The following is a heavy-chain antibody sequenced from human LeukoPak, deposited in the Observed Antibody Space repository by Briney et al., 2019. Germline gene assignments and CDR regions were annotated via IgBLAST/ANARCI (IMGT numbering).Heavy chain of an antibody. V-gene: IGHV1-8*01. CDR3: TKKSRWSWYFDL. CDR1: GYTFTSYD. Sequence: GASVKVSCKASGYTFTSYDINWVRQATGQGLEWTGWMNPNSGNTGYAQKFQGRVTMTRNTSISTAYMELSSLRSEDTAVYYCTKKSRWSWYFDLWGRGTLVTVSS. D-gene: IGHD4-23*01. CDR2: MNPNSGNT. J-gene: IGHJ2*01.